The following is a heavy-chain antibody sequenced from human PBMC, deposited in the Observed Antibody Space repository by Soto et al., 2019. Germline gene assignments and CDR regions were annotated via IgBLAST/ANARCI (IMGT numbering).Heavy chain of an antibody. J-gene: IGHJ6*03. CDR3: ARSPYHGRRDCSGGSCSPGYYYYYMDV. D-gene: IGHD2-15*01. V-gene: IGHV3-11*01. CDR1: GFTFSDYY. Sequence: GGSLRLSCAASGFTFSDYYMSWIRQAPGKGLEWVSYISSSGSTIYYADSVKGRFTISRDNAKNSLYLQMNSLRAEDTAVYYCARSPYHGRRDCSGGSCSPGYYYYYMDVWGKGTTVTVSS. CDR2: ISSSGSTI.